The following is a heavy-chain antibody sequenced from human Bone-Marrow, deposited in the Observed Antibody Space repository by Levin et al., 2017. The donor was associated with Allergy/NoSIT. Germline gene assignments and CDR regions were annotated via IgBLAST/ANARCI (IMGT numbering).Heavy chain of an antibody. Sequence: SETLSLTCIVSGGSISSGGYYWSWIRQHPGKGLEWIGYIYYSGSAYYNPSLKSRVTISVDTSKNQFSLKLTSVTAADTTVYYCARVAYYYGSGSSVPYWYLDLWGRGTLVTVSS. CDR2: IYYSGSA. CDR1: GGSISSGGYY. CDR3: ARVAYYYGSGSSVPYWYLDL. D-gene: IGHD3-10*01. V-gene: IGHV4-31*03. J-gene: IGHJ2*01.